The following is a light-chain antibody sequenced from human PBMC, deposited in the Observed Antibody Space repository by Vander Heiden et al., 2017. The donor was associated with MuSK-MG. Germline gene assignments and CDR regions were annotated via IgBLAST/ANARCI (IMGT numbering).Light chain of an antibody. Sequence: DIQMTQSPSSLSASVGDRVTITCRASQSISSYLNWYQQKRGKAPNLLIYAASSLQSGVPSRFSGSRSGTDFTLTISSLQPEDFATYYCQQSDSTPRTFGHGTKVEIK. CDR3: QQSDSTPRT. CDR2: AAS. J-gene: IGKJ1*01. V-gene: IGKV1-39*01. CDR1: QSISSY.